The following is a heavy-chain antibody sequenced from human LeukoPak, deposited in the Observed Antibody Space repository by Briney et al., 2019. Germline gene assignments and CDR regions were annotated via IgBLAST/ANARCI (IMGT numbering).Heavy chain of an antibody. CDR2: IGISSGPL. CDR1: GFTFNNYA. CDR3: ARAKGYTSSYSFDY. V-gene: IGHV3-48*04. Sequence: GGSLRLSCAASGFTFNNYAMDWVRQTPGGRLEWVSFIGISSGPLLYADSVKGRFTISRDNAKASVYLQMNRLRAEDTAVYYCARAKGYTSSYSFDYWGQGILVTVSS. D-gene: IGHD3-10*01. J-gene: IGHJ4*02.